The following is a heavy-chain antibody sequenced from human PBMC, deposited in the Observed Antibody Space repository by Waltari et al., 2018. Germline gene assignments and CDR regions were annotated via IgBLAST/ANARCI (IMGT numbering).Heavy chain of an antibody. CDR2: IGRSGDIM. CDR3: AREQFYNSGIQGSAFDY. J-gene: IGHJ4*02. D-gene: IGHD3-10*01. CDR1: GFTFRSYE. V-gene: IGHV3-48*03. Sequence: EVQLVESGGGLIPPGGSLRLPWPASGFTFRSYEVNWVRQAPGKGLEWVSYIGRSGDIMFFADSVRGRFTISRDNAKNSLYLQMNSLRVEDTAVYYCAREQFYNSGIQGSAFDYWGQGTLVTVSS.